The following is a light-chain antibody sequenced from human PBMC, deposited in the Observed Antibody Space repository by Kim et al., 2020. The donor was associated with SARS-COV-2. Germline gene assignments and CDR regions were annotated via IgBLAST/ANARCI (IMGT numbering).Light chain of an antibody. CDR1: QSISSY. CDR2: AAS. V-gene: IGKV1-39*01. Sequence: ASVGDRVTFHCRATQSISSYLNWYQQKPGKAPKLLIYAASSLQSGVPSRFSGSGSGTDFTLTISSLQPEDFATYYSQQSYSTPLTFGGGTKVDIK. J-gene: IGKJ4*01. CDR3: QQSYSTPLT.